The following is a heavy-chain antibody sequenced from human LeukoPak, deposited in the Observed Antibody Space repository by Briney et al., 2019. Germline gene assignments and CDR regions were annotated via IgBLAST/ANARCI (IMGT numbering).Heavy chain of an antibody. D-gene: IGHD4-4*01. CDR1: GGSISSSSYY. V-gene: IGHV4-39*01. CDR2: IYYSGST. J-gene: IGHJ4*02. Sequence: SETLSLTCTVSGGSISSSSYYWGWIRQPPGKGLEWIGSIYYSGSTYYNPSLKSRVTISVDTSKNQFSLKLSSVTAADTAMYYCASLSTAGRSFDYWGQGTLVTVSS. CDR3: ASLSTAGRSFDY.